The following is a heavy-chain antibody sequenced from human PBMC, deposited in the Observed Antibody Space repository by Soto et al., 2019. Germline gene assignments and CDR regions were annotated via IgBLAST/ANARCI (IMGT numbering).Heavy chain of an antibody. D-gene: IGHD6-6*01. Sequence: PGESLKISCKGSGYSFTSYWISWVRQMPGKGLEWMGRIDPSDSYTNYSPSFQGHVTISADKSISTAYLQWSSLKASDTAMYYCARRTRGGGWQLGNDYYGMDVWGQGTTVTVSS. CDR1: GYSFTSYW. J-gene: IGHJ6*02. CDR3: ARRTRGGGWQLGNDYYGMDV. V-gene: IGHV5-10-1*01. CDR2: IDPSDSYT.